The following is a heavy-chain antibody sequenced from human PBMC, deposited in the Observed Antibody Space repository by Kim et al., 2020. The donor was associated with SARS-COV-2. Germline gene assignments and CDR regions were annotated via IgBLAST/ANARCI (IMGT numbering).Heavy chain of an antibody. J-gene: IGHJ4*02. V-gene: IGHV1-3*01. CDR3: ARGVRGSYYFDY. Sequence: ASVKVSCKASGYTFTSYAMHWVRQAPGQRLEWMGWINAGNGNTKYSQKFQGRVTITRDTSASTAYMELSSLRSEDTAVYYCARGVRGSYYFDYWGQGTLVTVSS. D-gene: IGHD3-10*01. CDR2: INAGNGNT. CDR1: GYTFTSYA.